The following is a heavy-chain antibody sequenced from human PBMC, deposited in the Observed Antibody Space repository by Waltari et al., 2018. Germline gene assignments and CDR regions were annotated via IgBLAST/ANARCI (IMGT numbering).Heavy chain of an antibody. V-gene: IGHV3-9*01. CDR3: ARTFGGVIVIQGYFDY. Sequence: EVQLVESGGGLVQPGRSLRLSCAASGFTFDDYAMHWFRQAPGKGLGWVSGISWNSGSIGYADSVKGRFTISRDNAKNSLYLQMNSLRAEDTALYYCARTFGGVIVIQGYFDYWGQGTLVTVSS. CDR2: ISWNSGSI. J-gene: IGHJ4*02. D-gene: IGHD3-16*02. CDR1: GFTFDDYA.